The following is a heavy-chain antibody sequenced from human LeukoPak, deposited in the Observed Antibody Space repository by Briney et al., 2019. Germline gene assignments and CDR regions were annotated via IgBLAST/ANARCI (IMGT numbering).Heavy chain of an antibody. V-gene: IGHV3-30*18. CDR3: AKIAGWSGSFDI. CDR2: ISYDGSNK. D-gene: IGHD3-3*01. Sequence: PGGSLRLSCAASGFTFSSYGMHWVRQAPGKGLEWVAVISYDGSNKYYADSVKGRFTISRDSSKNTLYLQMNSLRAEDTAVYYCAKIAGWSGSFDIWGQGTMVTVSS. J-gene: IGHJ3*02. CDR1: GFTFSSYG.